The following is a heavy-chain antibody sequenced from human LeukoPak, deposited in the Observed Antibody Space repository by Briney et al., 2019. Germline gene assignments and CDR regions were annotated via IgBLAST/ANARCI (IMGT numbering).Heavy chain of an antibody. CDR2: ISSNGGSI. D-gene: IGHD2-15*01. V-gene: IGHV3-64D*06. CDR1: GFTFSSYA. Sequence: PGGSLRLSCAASGFTFSSYAMHWVRQAPGKGLEYVSAISSNGGSIYYADSVKGRFTISRDNSKNTVYLQMSSLGAEDTAVYYCVKEGRVVVVAPDYWGQGTLVTVSS. CDR3: VKEGRVVVVAPDY. J-gene: IGHJ4*02.